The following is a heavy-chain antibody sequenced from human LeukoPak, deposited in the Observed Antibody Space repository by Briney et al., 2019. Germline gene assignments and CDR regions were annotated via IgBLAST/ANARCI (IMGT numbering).Heavy chain of an antibody. D-gene: IGHD1-26*01. CDR1: GDSFSGYY. J-gene: IGHJ4*02. CDR2: IHHSGST. CDR3: ATNTGSYFAWFDY. V-gene: IGHV4-59*03. Sequence: PSETLSLTCTFSGDSFSGYYWTWIRQPPGMGLEWIGYIHHSGSTKYNPSLQSRVTMSMDTSKSQVSLKLSSVSAADSAVYSCATNTGSYFAWFDYWGQGSLVTVSS.